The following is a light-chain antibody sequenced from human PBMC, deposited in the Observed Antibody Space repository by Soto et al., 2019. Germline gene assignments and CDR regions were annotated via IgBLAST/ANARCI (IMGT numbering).Light chain of an antibody. Sequence: DIQMTQSPSSLSASVGDRVTITCQASHDISKYLSWFQQRPGKAPKLLIYDASKLETGVPSRFSGSGSETDFSFTISSLQPEDIATYYCQQYDNAPLTFGGGTKVEIK. CDR2: DAS. CDR1: HDISKY. CDR3: QQYDNAPLT. V-gene: IGKV1-33*01. J-gene: IGKJ4*01.